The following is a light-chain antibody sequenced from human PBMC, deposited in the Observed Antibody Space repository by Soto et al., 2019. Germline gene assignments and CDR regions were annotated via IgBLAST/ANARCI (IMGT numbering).Light chain of an antibody. CDR3: QQYNNWSGT. J-gene: IGKJ1*01. CDR1: EILYNF. Sequence: DILLTQAPATLSLSPGERATLSCRASEILYNFLAWYKLRPGQVPRLLISDAFNRATGVPARFSGSGSGTEFTLTISSLEPEDFEVYYCQQYNNWSGTFGQGTKVDIK. CDR2: DAF. V-gene: IGKV3-11*01.